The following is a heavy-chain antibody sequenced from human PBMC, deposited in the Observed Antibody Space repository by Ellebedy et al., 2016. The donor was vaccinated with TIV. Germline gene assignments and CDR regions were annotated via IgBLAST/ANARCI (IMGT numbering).Heavy chain of an antibody. CDR1: GFTFSNYV. CDR2: ITGTGSVT. CDR3: ARGRSSTWYDWFDP. D-gene: IGHD6-13*01. V-gene: IGHV3-23*01. Sequence: GGSLRLXXAASGFTFSNYVMTWLRKTPGKGLEWVSGITGTGSVTDYADSVKGRFTISRDNSQNILYLQMNSLRADDTALYFCARGRSSTWYDWFDPWGQGTLVTVSS. J-gene: IGHJ5*02.